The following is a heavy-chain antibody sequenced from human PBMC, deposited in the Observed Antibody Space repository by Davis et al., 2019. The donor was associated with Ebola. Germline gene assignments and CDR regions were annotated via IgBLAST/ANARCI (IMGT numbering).Heavy chain of an antibody. J-gene: IGHJ4*02. CDR3: ARAPAPRYYYGSGSYPFSLDY. CDR2: ISSSSSYI. V-gene: IGHV3-21*01. D-gene: IGHD3-10*01. CDR1: GFTFSSYE. Sequence: GSLRLSCAASGFTFSSYEMNWVRQAPGKGLEWVSSISSSSSYIYYADSVKGRFTISRDNAKNSLYLQMNSLRAEDTAVYYCARAPAPRYYYGSGSYPFSLDYWGQGTLVTVSS.